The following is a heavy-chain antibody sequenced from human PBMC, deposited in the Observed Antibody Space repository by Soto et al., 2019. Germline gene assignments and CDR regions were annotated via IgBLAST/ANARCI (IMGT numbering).Heavy chain of an antibody. D-gene: IGHD1-1*01. CDR2: ISSSSDYI. CDR1: GFTFSTYS. V-gene: IGHV3-21*01. Sequence: EVQLVDSGGGLVKPGGSLRLSCAASGFTFSTYSMNWVRQAPGKGLEWVSSISSSSDYIYYADSVKGRFTISRDNAKNSLYLQMNSLSDEDTAVYYCASGGTTGTTATNWFDPWGQGTLVTVSS. CDR3: ASGGTTGTTATNWFDP. J-gene: IGHJ5*02.